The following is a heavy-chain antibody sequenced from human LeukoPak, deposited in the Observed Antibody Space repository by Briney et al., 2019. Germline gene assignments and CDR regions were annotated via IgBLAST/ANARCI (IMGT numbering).Heavy chain of an antibody. Sequence: SETLSLTCAVYGGSFSGYYWSWIRQPPGKGLERIGEINHSGSTNYNPSLKSRVTISVDTSKNQFSLKLSSVTAADTAVYYCAREPLWFGVSGWFDPWGRGTLVTVSS. V-gene: IGHV4-34*01. CDR1: GGSFSGYY. D-gene: IGHD3-10*01. CDR2: INHSGST. J-gene: IGHJ5*02. CDR3: AREPLWFGVSGWFDP.